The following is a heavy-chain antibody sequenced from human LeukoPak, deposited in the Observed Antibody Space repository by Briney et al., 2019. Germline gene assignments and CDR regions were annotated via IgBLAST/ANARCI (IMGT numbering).Heavy chain of an antibody. CDR3: ARGQARDHFWSGYYGDY. D-gene: IGHD3-3*02. V-gene: IGHV4-59*01. CDR1: GDSITNYF. J-gene: IGHJ4*02. Sequence: SETLSLTCTVSGDSITNYFWSWIRQPPGKGLEWIGYIYYTGNTNYKPSLKSRVTISVDTSTNQFSLRLRSVTAADTAVYYCARGQARDHFWSGYYGDYWGQGTLVTVSS. CDR2: IYYTGNT.